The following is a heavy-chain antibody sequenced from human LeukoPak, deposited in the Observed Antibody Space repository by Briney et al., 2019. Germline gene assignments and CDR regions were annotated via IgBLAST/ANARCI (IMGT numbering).Heavy chain of an antibody. CDR2: ISGSGGNT. Sequence: GGSLRLSCAASGFSISTYNINWVRQAPGKGLEWVSAISGSGGNTYYSDSVKGRFTISRDNSKNTLSLQMNSLRAEDTAVYYCAREGWLPNYYYRYYMDVWGKGTTVTVSS. J-gene: IGHJ6*03. CDR1: GFSISTYN. V-gene: IGHV3-23*01. CDR3: AREGWLPNYYYRYYMDV. D-gene: IGHD3-22*01.